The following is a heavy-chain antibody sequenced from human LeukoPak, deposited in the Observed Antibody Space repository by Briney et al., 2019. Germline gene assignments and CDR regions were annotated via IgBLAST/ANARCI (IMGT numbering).Heavy chain of an antibody. CDR1: GGYISSGGYY. Sequence: SQTLSLTCTVSGGYISSGGYYWSWIRQHPGKGLEWIGYIYYSGSTYYNPSLKSRVTISVDTSKNQFSLKPSSVTAADTAVYYCARGATVAGTGWFDPWGQGTLVTVSS. CDR3: ARGATVAGTGWFDP. D-gene: IGHD6-19*01. J-gene: IGHJ5*02. V-gene: IGHV4-31*03. CDR2: IYYSGST.